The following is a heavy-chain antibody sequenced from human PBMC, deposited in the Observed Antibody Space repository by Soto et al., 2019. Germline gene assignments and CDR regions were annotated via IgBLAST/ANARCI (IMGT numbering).Heavy chain of an antibody. V-gene: IGHV3-23*01. D-gene: IGHD6-13*01. CDR1: GFTFSSYA. Sequence: EVQLLESGGGLVQPGGSLRLSCAASGFTFSSYAMSWVRQAPGKGLEWVSAISGSGGSTYYADSVKGRFTISRDNSKNTLYLQMNGLRAEDTAVYYCAKAAYSSSWFVGDYFDYWGQGTLVTVSS. CDR2: ISGSGGST. CDR3: AKAAYSSSWFVGDYFDY. J-gene: IGHJ4*02.